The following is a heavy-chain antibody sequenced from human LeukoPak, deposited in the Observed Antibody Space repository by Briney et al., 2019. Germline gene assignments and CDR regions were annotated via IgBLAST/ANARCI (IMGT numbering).Heavy chain of an antibody. J-gene: IGHJ4*02. CDR2: INHSGST. Sequence: PSETLSLTCAVYGGSFSGYYWSWIRQPPGKGLEWIGEINHSGSTNYNPSLKSRVTISVDTSKNQFSLKLSSVTAADTAVYYCARGPGYSSSWYVNYWGQGTLVTVSS. CDR3: ARGPGYSSSWYVNY. D-gene: IGHD6-13*01. V-gene: IGHV4-34*01. CDR1: GGSFSGYY.